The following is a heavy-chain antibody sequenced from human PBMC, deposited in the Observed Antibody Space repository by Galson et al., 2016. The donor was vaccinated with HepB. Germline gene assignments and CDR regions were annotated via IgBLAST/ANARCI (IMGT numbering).Heavy chain of an antibody. Sequence: SLRLSCAASGFTFRSYWMHWVRQAPGKGLVWVSLINSDGSNTSYADSVKGRFTISRDNAKNTLYLQMNSLRTEDTAVYYCERVWAYCGGDCYSSGFSPLGQGTLVTVSA. J-gene: IGHJ5*02. D-gene: IGHD2-21*02. CDR2: INSDGSNT. CDR3: ERVWAYCGGDCYSSGFSP. V-gene: IGHV3-74*01. CDR1: GFTFRSYW.